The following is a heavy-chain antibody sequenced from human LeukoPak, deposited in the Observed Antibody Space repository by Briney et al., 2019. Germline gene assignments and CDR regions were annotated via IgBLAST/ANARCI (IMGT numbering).Heavy chain of an antibody. CDR1: GCTFSSYA. D-gene: IGHD2/OR15-2a*01. Sequence: ASVKVSCKASGCTFSSYAISWVRQAPGQGLEWMGGIIPIIGTANYAQKFQGRVTITGDESTSTAYMELSSLRSEDTAVYYCALSMGTGGDYYMDVWGKGTTVTISS. V-gene: IGHV1-69*13. CDR2: IIPIIGTA. J-gene: IGHJ6*03. CDR3: ALSMGTGGDYYMDV.